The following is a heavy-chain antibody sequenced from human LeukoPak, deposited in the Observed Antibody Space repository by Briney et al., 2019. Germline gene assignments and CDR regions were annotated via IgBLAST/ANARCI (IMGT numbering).Heavy chain of an antibody. Sequence: ASVKVSCKASGYTFTSYAMNWVRQAPGQGLEWMGWINTNTGNPTYAQGFTGRFVFSLDTSVSTAYLQISSLKAEDTAVYYCARGNSPKIAPTWGRGAYYYYYYMDVWGKGTTVTVSS. V-gene: IGHV7-4-1*02. CDR1: GYTFTSYA. J-gene: IGHJ6*03. CDR3: ARGNSPKIAPTWGRGAYYYYYYMDV. D-gene: IGHD1-26*01. CDR2: INTNTGNP.